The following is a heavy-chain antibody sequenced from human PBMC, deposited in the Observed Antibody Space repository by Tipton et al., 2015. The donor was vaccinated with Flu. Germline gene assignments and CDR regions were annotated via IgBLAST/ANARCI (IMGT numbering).Heavy chain of an antibody. D-gene: IGHD2-15*01. J-gene: IGHJ6*02. Sequence: LSLTCAASGFTFSSYWMSWVRQAPGKGLEWVANIKQDASDKKYVDSVKGRFTISRDNAKNSLYLQMISLRVEDTAVYYCARDREVVVTATRYNGMDVWGQGTTVTVSS. V-gene: IGHV3-7*01. CDR3: ARDREVVVTATRYNGMDV. CDR1: GFTFSSYW. CDR2: IKQDASDK.